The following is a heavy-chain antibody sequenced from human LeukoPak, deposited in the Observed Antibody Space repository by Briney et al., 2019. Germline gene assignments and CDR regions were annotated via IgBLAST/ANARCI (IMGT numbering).Heavy chain of an antibody. J-gene: IGHJ4*02. D-gene: IGHD3-9*01. CDR1: GGSISSYY. CDR2: IYTSGST. CDR3: AKDTAATPTYYDILTGYFTESAAEIDY. V-gene: IGHV4-4*07. Sequence: SETLSLTCTVSGGSISSYYWSWIRQPAGKGLEWIGRIYTSGSTNYNPSLKSRVTMSVDTSKNQFSLKLSSVTAADTAVYYCAKDTAATPTYYDILTGYFTESAAEIDYWGQGTLVTVSS.